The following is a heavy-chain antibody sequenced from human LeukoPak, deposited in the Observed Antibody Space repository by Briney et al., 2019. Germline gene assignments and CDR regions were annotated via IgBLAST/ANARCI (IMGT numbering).Heavy chain of an antibody. J-gene: IGHJ4*02. CDR1: GFTFSNYA. D-gene: IGHD2-15*01. CDR2: LRGDGDT. V-gene: IGHV3-23*01. CDR3: ATQNYCSGGSCYSIYFDY. Sequence: PGGSLRLSCAASGFTFSNYAMIWVRRAPARGLEWVASLRGDGDTFYADSVKGRFTISRDNSKNTLYLQMNSLRAEDTAVYYCATQNYCSGGSCYSIYFDYWGQGTLVTVSS.